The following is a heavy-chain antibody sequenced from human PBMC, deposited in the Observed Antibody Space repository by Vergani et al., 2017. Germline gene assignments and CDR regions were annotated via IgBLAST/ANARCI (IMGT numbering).Heavy chain of an antibody. V-gene: IGHV1-69*01. CDR3: ARVESGYSGYNYFDY. J-gene: IGHJ4*02. CDR1: GGIFSSYA. CDR2: IIPIFGTA. Sequence: QVQLVQSGAEVKKPGSSVKVSCKASGGIFSSYAISWVRQAPGQGLEWMGGIIPIFGTANYAQKFQGRVTITADESTSTAYMELSSLRSEDTAVYYCARVESGYSGYNYFDYWGQGTLVTVSS. D-gene: IGHD5-12*01.